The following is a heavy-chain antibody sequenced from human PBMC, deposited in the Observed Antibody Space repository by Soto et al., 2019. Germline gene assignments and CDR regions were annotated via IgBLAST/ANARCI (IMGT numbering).Heavy chain of an antibody. V-gene: IGHV4-39*01. CDR2: VYYRGRS. Sequence: PSETLSLTCTVSGGSVTNSCYYWGWIRQSPGKGLEWIGSVYYRGRSYSKSSVKSRVTISVDTTKNRFSLSLNSVTASDTAVYFCVSQRTTVPTQAYCHFRGPGALVTRSS. J-gene: IGHJ4*02. D-gene: IGHD4-17*01. CDR1: GGSVTNSCYY. CDR3: VSQRTTVPTQAYCHF.